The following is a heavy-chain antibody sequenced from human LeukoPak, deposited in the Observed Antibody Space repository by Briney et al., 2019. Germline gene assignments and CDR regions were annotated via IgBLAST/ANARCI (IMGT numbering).Heavy chain of an antibody. CDR3: ARDQYYSDSSGYPYDI. J-gene: IGHJ3*02. Sequence: GGSLRLSCEASGFSFSIYNMNWVRLAPGKGLEWVSSISGSSSHVWYADSVKGRFTSSGDNAKNSLYLQMSSLRAEDTAVYYCARDQYYSDSSGYPYDIWGQGTMVTVSS. CDR1: GFSFSIYN. CDR2: ISGSSSHV. D-gene: IGHD3-22*01. V-gene: IGHV3-21*01.